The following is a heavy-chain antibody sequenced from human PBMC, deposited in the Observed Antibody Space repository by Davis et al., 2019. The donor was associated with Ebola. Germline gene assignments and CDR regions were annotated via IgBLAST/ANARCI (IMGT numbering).Heavy chain of an antibody. CDR2: IDPSDSYT. V-gene: IGHV5-10-1*01. D-gene: IGHD2-2*01. J-gene: IGHJ4*02. CDR3: ARGYCSSTSCNDY. Sequence: GESLKISCEGSGYSFTSYWITWVRQMPGKGLEWMGRIDPSDSYTNYSPSFQGHVTISADKSINTAYLQWSSLKASDTAIYYCARGYCSSTSCNDYWGQGTLVTVSS. CDR1: GYSFTSYW.